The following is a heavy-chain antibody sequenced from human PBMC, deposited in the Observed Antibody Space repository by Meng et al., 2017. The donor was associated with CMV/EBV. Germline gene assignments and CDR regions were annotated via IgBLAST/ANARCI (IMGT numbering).Heavy chain of an antibody. Sequence: SQTLSLTCAISGDSVSSNSAAWNWIRQSPSRGLEWLGRTYYRSKWYNDYAVSVKSRITINPDTSKNQFSLQLNSVTPEDTAVYYCAKELSSSWPYYYGMDVWGQGTTVTVSS. J-gene: IGHJ6*02. CDR1: GDSVSSNSAA. CDR3: AKELSSSWPYYYGMDV. CDR2: TYYRSKWYN. D-gene: IGHD6-13*01. V-gene: IGHV6-1*01.